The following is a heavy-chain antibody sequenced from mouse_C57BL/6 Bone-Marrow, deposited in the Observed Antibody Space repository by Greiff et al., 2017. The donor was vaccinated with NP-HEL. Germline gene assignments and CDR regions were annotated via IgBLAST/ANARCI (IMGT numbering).Heavy chain of an antibody. Sequence: EVQLQQSGPELVKPGASVKISCKASGYTFTDYYMNWVKQSHGKSLEWIGDINPNNGGTSYKQKFKGKATLTVNKSSSTAYLELRSLPSEDSAVYYCARYGSSPYYAMDYCGQGTSVTVSS. CDR3: ARYGSSPYYAMDY. D-gene: IGHD1-1*01. J-gene: IGHJ4*01. CDR2: INPNNGGT. V-gene: IGHV1-26*01. CDR1: GYTFTDYY.